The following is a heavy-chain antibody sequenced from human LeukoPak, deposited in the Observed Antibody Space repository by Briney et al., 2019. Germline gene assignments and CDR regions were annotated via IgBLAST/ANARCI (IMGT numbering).Heavy chain of an antibody. J-gene: IGHJ4*02. CDR1: GFTFSTHG. V-gene: IGHV3-74*01. D-gene: IGHD3-22*01. CDR2: IKTDESRT. Sequence: PGGSLRLSCAVSGFTFSTHGMSWVRQAPGKGLVWVSRIKTDESRTNYADSVKGRFTISRDNSKNTLYLQMNSLRAEDTAVYYCAKDPTGPYDSSGNNIKYYFDYWGQGTLVTVSS. CDR3: AKDPTGPYDSSGNNIKYYFDY.